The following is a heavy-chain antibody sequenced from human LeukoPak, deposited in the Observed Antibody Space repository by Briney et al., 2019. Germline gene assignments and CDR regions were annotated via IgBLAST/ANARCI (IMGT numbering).Heavy chain of an antibody. D-gene: IGHD3-10*01. J-gene: IGHJ4*02. CDR1: GYTFTIYY. V-gene: IGHV1-46*01. Sequence: ASVTVSFKASGYTFTIYYMHWVRQAPGQGLEWMGIINPSGGSTSYAQKFQGRVTMTRNTSISTAYMELSSLRSEDTAVYYCARGLAVRGVIEYWGQGTLVTVSS. CDR2: INPSGGST. CDR3: ARGLAVRGVIEY.